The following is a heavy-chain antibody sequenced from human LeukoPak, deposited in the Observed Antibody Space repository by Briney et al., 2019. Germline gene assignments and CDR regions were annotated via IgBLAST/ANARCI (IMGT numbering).Heavy chain of an antibody. CDR1: GFTVSNHY. Sequence: PGRSLRPSRAASGFTVSNHYTGSARHPPGKGMELVALARVKATSYTTEYAASVKGRCTSSRDDSKKSLYLQMNSLKTEDTAVYYCARVGPPRSDAFDSWGEGRMVTAYS. CDR3: ARVGPPRSDAFDS. CDR2: ARVKATSYTT. V-gene: IGHV3-72*01. J-gene: IGHJ3*02.